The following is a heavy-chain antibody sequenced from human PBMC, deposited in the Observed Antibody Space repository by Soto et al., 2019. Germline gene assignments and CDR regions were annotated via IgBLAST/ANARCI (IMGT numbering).Heavy chain of an antibody. D-gene: IGHD3-22*01. CDR3: ARQVVIEYYYGMDV. CDR1: GYSFTSYW. CDR2: IDPSDSYT. Sequence: GESLKISCKGSGYSFTSYWISWVRQMPGKGLEWMGRIDPSDSYTNYSPSFQGHVTISADRSISTAYLQWSSLKASDTAMYYCARQVVIEYYYGMDVWGQGTTVTVSS. V-gene: IGHV5-10-1*01. J-gene: IGHJ6*02.